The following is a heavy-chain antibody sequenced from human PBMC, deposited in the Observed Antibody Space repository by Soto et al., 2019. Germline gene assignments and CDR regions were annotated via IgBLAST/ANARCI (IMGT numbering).Heavy chain of an antibody. Sequence: PSHTLPLTCTVSGGSVSSFCWCWIHKSAGKGLEWIGRIYATGTTDYNPSLKSRVMMSVDTSKKQFSLKLRSVTAADTAVYYCVRDGTKTLRDWFDPWGQGISVTVSS. CDR2: IYATGTT. D-gene: IGHD1-1*01. CDR1: GGSVSSFC. CDR3: VRDGTKTLRDWFDP. J-gene: IGHJ5*02. V-gene: IGHV4-4*07.